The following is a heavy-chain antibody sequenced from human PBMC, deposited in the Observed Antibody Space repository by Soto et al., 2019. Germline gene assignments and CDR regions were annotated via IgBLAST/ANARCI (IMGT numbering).Heavy chain of an antibody. CDR2: INHSGST. D-gene: IGHD3-10*01. V-gene: IGHV4-34*01. J-gene: IGHJ3*02. Sequence: PSETLSLTCGLYGGSFSAHYWTWIRQSPGKGLEWIGEINHSGSTNYNPSLKSRLTISVDTSKNQFSLMLSSMTAADTAVYYRTGGTNAIRGVTMSRDAFDIWGQGTVVTVS. CDR1: GGSFSAHY. CDR3: TGGTNAIRGVTMSRDAFDI.